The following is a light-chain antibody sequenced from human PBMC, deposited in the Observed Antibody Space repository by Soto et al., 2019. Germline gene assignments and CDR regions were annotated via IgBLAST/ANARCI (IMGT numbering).Light chain of an antibody. J-gene: IGLJ2*01. CDR1: SSDVGSYNL. Sequence: QSVLTQPASVSGSPGQSITISCTGTSSDVGSYNLVSCYQQHPGKAPKLMIYEGSKRPSGVSNRFSGSKSGNTASLTISGLQAEDEADYYCCSYAGSSTPVVFGGGTKLTVL. CDR3: CSYAGSSTPVV. V-gene: IGLV2-23*01. CDR2: EGS.